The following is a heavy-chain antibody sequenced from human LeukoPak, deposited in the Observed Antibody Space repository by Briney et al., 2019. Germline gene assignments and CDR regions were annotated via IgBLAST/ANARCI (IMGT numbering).Heavy chain of an antibody. CDR3: ARDAYDFWSGID. D-gene: IGHD3-3*01. J-gene: IGHJ4*02. CDR1: GYTFTGYY. Sequence: ASVKVSCKASGYTFTGYYMHWVRQAPGQGLEWMGIINPSGGSTSYARKFQGRVTMTRDMSTSTVYMELSSLRSEDTAVYYCARDAYDFWSGIDWGQGTLVTVSS. V-gene: IGHV1-46*01. CDR2: INPSGGST.